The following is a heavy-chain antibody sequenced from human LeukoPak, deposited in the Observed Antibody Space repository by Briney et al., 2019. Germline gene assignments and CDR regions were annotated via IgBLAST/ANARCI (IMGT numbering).Heavy chain of an antibody. D-gene: IGHD2-21*02. CDR3: AKGVSCGGDCNFQH. V-gene: IGHV4-30-4*01. Sequence: SETLSLTCTVSGGSISSYYWSWIRQPPGKGLEWIGYIYYSGSTYYNPSLKSRLTISVDTSKNQFSLKLSSVTAADTAVYHCAKGVSCGGDCNFQHWGQGTLVTVSS. CDR1: GGSISSYY. CDR2: IYYSGST. J-gene: IGHJ1*01.